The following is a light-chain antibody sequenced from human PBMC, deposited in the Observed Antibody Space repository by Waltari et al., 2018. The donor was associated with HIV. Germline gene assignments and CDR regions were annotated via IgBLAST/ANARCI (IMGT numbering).Light chain of an antibody. J-gene: IGLJ1*01. V-gene: IGLV2-23*01. Sequence: QSALTQPTSVSGSPGQSLTIPYVGTIGDIGRYNLVSWYQVCPDMAPRLIIFETSERPSGISHRYSGSKSGTAASLTISGLQIEDEGDYFCCSYAGRFSYVFGSGTTVTV. CDR3: CSYAGRFSYV. CDR1: IGDIGRYNL. CDR2: ETS.